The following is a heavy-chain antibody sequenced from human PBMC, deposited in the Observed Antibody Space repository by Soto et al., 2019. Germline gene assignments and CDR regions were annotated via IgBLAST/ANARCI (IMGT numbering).Heavy chain of an antibody. CDR3: ARAMDTAMVLYYFDY. D-gene: IGHD5-18*01. Sequence: SVKVSCKASGYTFTNFGISWVRQAPGQGLEWMGRIIPILGIANYAQKFQGRVTITADKSTSTAYMELSSLRSEDTAVYYCARAMDTAMVLYYFDYWGQGTLVTVSS. J-gene: IGHJ4*02. CDR2: IIPILGIA. CDR1: GYTFTNFG. V-gene: IGHV1-69*04.